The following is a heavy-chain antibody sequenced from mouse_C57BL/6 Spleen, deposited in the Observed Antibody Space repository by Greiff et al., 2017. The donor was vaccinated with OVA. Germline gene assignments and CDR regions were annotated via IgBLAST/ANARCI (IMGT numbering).Heavy chain of an antibody. CDR3: AGNYDFDY. CDR2: ISSGSSTI. CDR1: GFTFSDYG. Sequence: VQLKESGGGLVKPGGSLKLSCAASGFTFSDYGMHWVRQAPEKGLEWVAYISSGSSTIYYADTVKGRFTISRDNAKNTLFLQMTSLRSEDTAMYYCAGNYDFDYWGQGTTLTVSS. J-gene: IGHJ2*01. V-gene: IGHV5-17*01. D-gene: IGHD2-1*01.